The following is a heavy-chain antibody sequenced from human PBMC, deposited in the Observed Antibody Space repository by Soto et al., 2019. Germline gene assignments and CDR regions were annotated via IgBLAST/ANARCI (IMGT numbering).Heavy chain of an antibody. CDR2: ISYDGSNK. CDR1: GFTFSSYA. CDR3: ARDFLRGYIDY. V-gene: IGHV3-30-3*01. D-gene: IGHD3-3*01. J-gene: IGHJ4*02. Sequence: GGSLRLSCAASGFTFSSYAMHWVRQAPGKGLEWVAVISYDGSNKYYADSVKGRFTISRDNSKNTLYLQMNSLRAEDTAVYYCARDFLRGYIDYRGQGILVTVSS.